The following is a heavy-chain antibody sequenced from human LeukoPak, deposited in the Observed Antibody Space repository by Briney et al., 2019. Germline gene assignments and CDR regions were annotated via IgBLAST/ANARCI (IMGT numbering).Heavy chain of an antibody. D-gene: IGHD6-13*01. CDR1: GGSISSYY. CDR3: ARGSSWYVMDY. Sequence: PSETLSLTWTVSGGSISSYYWGWIRQPAGEGLGWVGRIYTSGSTNYNPSLRSRVTMSVDTSKNQFSLKLSSVTAADTAVYYCARGSSWYVMDYWGQGTLVTVSS. CDR2: IYTSGST. J-gene: IGHJ4*02. V-gene: IGHV4-4*07.